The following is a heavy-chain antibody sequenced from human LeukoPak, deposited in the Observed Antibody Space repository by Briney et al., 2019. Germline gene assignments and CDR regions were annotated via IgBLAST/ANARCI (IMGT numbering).Heavy chain of an antibody. J-gene: IGHJ6*02. Sequence: SETLSLTCTVSGGSISSYYWSWIRQPPGKGLEWIGYIYYSGSTNCNPSLKSRVTISVDTSKNQFSLKLSSVTAADTAVYYCARLVLSGGMDVWGQGTTVTVSS. CDR1: GGSISSYY. V-gene: IGHV4-59*08. CDR2: IYYSGST. CDR3: ARLVLSGGMDV. D-gene: IGHD2-8*01.